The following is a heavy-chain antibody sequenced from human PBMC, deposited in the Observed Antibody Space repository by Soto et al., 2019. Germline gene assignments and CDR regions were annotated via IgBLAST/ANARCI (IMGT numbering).Heavy chain of an antibody. V-gene: IGHV4-39*01. CDR2: IYYTGTT. J-gene: IGHJ4*02. D-gene: IGHD6-6*01. CDR3: ARHEGRSSFPFDY. CDR1: GGSIASTSYY. Sequence: PSETLSLTCTVSGGSIASTSYYWGWIRQPPGKGLEWIGSIYYTGTTYYNPSLKSRVTTSVGTSKNQVSLNLNSVTAADTAVCYCARHEGRSSFPFDYWGQGTLVTVSS.